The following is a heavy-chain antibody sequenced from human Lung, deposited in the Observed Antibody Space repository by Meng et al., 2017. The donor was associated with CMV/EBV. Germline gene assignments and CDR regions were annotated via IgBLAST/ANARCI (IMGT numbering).Heavy chain of an antibody. CDR3: LRRSGGSV. CDR2: IPHRGSS. D-gene: IGHD3-10*01. J-gene: IGHJ1*01. V-gene: IGHV4-4*02. CDR1: GDSITNHNW. Sequence: QLQWRGSGPALVKPSETLSLTCAVSGDSITNHNWWAWVRQPPGKGLEWIGEIPHRGSSAYNPSLKSRVSMSIDKSKNQFSLKLTSVTAADTAVYHCLRRSGGSVWGQGTLVTVSS.